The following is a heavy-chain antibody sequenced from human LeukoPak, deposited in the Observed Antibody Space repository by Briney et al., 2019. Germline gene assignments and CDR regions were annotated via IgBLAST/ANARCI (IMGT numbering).Heavy chain of an antibody. D-gene: IGHD2-15*01. CDR1: GFTFSNYA. V-gene: IGHV3-23*01. CDR3: AKNGPCSGGSCRLRGYSYGFDY. CDR2: IGGGGRST. Sequence: GGSLRLSCAASGFTFSNYAMSWVRQAPGKGLDWISAIGGGGRSTFYADSVKGRFTISRDNSKNTLYLQMNSLRAEDTAVYYCAKNGPCSGGSCRLRGYSYGFDYWGQGTLVTVSS. J-gene: IGHJ4*02.